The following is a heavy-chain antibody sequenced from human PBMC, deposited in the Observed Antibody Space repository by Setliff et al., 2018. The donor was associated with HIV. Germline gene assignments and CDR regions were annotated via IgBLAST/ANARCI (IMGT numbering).Heavy chain of an antibody. V-gene: IGHV4-38-2*01. CDR2: IYQSGSI. CDR3: ARPRRVRSRAWYWFDI. D-gene: IGHD6-19*01. CDR1: GYSINSGFS. Sequence: SQTLSLTCAASGYSINSGFSRAWIRQPPGQGPQWIGSIYQSGSIYYNPSLQSRVTISVDSSKNQFPLNLFSVTAADTAVYYCARPRRVRSRAWYWFDIWGQGTLVTGSS. J-gene: IGHJ5*02.